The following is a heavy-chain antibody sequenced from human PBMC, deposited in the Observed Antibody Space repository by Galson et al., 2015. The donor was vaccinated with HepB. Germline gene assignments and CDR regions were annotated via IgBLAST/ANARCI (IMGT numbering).Heavy chain of an antibody. D-gene: IGHD2-15*01. Sequence: SVKVSCKASGYTFTSYAMHWVRQAPGQRLEWMGWINAGNGNTKYSQKFQGRVTITRDTSASTAYMELSSLRSEDTAVYYCARDGYCSGGSCPPQPGDYWGQGTLVTVSS. J-gene: IGHJ4*02. CDR3: ARDGYCSGGSCPPQPGDY. CDR2: INAGNGNT. CDR1: GYTFTSYA. V-gene: IGHV1-3*01.